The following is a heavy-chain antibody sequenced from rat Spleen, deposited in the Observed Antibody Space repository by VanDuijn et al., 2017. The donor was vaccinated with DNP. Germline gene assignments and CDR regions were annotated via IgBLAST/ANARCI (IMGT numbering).Heavy chain of an antibody. CDR2: ISYSGST. J-gene: IGHJ2*01. CDR1: GYSITSNY. Sequence: EVRLQESGPGLVQPSQSLSLTCSVTGYSITSNYWAWIRKFPGNKMEWIGHISYSGSTNYNPSLRSRISITRDTSKNHFFLHLISVTTEDTATYYCARWTRYFDYWGQGVMVTVSS. V-gene: IGHV3-1*01. CDR3: ARWTRYFDY. D-gene: IGHD1-7*01.